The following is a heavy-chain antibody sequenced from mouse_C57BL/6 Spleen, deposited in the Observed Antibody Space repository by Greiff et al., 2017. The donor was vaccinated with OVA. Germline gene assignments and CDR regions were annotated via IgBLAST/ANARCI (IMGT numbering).Heavy chain of an antibody. CDR3: TRSPHYDYYAMDY. V-gene: IGHV1-15*01. D-gene: IGHD1-1*02. CDR1: GYTFTDYE. J-gene: IGHJ4*01. Sequence: QVQLKESGAELVRPGASVTLSCKASGYTFTDYEMHWVKQTPVHGLEWIGAIDPETGGTAYNQKFKGKAILTADKSSSTAYMELRSLTSEDSAVYYCTRSPHYDYYAMDYWGQGTSVTVSS. CDR2: IDPETGGT.